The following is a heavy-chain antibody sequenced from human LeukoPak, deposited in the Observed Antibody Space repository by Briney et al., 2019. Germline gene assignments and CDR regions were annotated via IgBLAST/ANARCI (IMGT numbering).Heavy chain of an antibody. D-gene: IGHD3-10*01. Sequence: SETLSLTCAVYGGSFSGYYWSWIRQPPGKGREWIGEINHSGSTNYNPSLKSRVTISVDTSKNQFSLKLSSVTAADTAVYYCARGLRQYYGSGSHFDYWGQGTLVTVSS. CDR2: INHSGST. CDR3: ARGLRQYYGSGSHFDY. V-gene: IGHV4-34*01. J-gene: IGHJ4*02. CDR1: GGSFSGYY.